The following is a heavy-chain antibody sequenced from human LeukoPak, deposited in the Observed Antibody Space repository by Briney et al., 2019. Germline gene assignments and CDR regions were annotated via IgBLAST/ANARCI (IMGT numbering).Heavy chain of an antibody. D-gene: IGHD2-8*01. CDR2: INPNSGAT. J-gene: IGHJ4*02. Sequence: ASVKVSCKASGYTFTDYYMHWVRQAPGQGLEWMGWINPNSGATSYAQKFQGRVTMTREMSITTVYMELSRLRSDDTAVYYCARDPNIILLSGYFDFWGQGTLVTVSS. CDR1: GYTFTDYY. CDR3: ARDPNIILLSGYFDF. V-gene: IGHV1-2*02.